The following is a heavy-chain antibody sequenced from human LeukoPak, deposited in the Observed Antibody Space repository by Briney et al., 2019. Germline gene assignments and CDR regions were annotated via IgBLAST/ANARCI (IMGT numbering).Heavy chain of an antibody. Sequence: GGSLRLSCAASGFTVSSNYMSWVRQAPGKGLEWVSIIYGSGDTCYADSVKGRFTVSRDNSKNTLHLQVNSLRAEDTAVYYCARDRGTTSSAGYYFDTWGQGALVTVSS. CDR2: IYGSGDT. CDR1: GFTVSSNY. CDR3: ARDRGTTSSAGYYFDT. D-gene: IGHD6-6*01. J-gene: IGHJ4*02. V-gene: IGHV3-66*01.